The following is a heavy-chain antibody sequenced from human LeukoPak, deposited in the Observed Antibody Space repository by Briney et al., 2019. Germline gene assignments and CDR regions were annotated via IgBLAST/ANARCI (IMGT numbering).Heavy chain of an antibody. V-gene: IGHV3-21*01. CDR2: ISSSSSYI. CDR3: ARDRGDGYNDY. D-gene: IGHD5-24*01. J-gene: IGHJ4*02. Sequence: GGSLRLSCAASGFPFSTYWMNWVRQAPGKGLEWVSSISSSSSYIYYADSVKGRFTISRDNAKNSLYLQMNSLRAEDTGVYYCARDRGDGYNDYWGQGTLVTVPS. CDR1: GFPFSTYW.